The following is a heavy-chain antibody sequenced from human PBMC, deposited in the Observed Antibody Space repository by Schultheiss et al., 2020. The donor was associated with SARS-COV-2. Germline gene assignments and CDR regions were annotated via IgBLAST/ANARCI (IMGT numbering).Heavy chain of an antibody. CDR1: GFTFSSYA. J-gene: IGHJ4*02. CDR2: ISYDGSNK. Sequence: GESLKISCAASGFTFSSYAMHWVRQAPGKGLEWVAVISYDGSNKYYADSVKGRFTISRDNSKNTLYLQMNSLRAEDTAVYYCAREAYSSSHFDYWGQGTLVTVSS. CDR3: AREAYSSSHFDY. D-gene: IGHD6-13*01. V-gene: IGHV3-30*01.